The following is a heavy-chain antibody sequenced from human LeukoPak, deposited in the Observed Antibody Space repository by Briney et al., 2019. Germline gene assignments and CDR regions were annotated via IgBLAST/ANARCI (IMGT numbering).Heavy chain of an antibody. D-gene: IGHD3-16*02. CDR1: GGSISSSSSY. Sequence: PSETLSLTCTVSGGSISSSSSYWGWIRQPPGKGLEWIGSIYYSGSTFYNPSLKSRVTISVDTSKNQFSLKLSSVTAADTAVYYCASPGVWGSYRPFDYWGQGTVVTVSS. J-gene: IGHJ4*02. V-gene: IGHV4-39*01. CDR2: IYYSGST. CDR3: ASPGVWGSYRPFDY.